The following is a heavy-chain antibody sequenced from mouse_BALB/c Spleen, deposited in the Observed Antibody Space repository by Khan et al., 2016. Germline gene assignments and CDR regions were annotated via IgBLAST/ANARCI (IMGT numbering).Heavy chain of an antibody. V-gene: IGHV2-9*02. CDR2: IWDGGST. CDR3: GSINTAPFAY. D-gene: IGHD1-2*01. J-gene: IGHJ3*01. CDR1: GFSLTSYG. Sequence: QVQLKESGPGLVAPSQSLSITCTVSGFSLTSYGVHWVRQPPGKGLEWLGVIWDGGSTNYNSALMSRLGINQDHSKSQVFFKMNSLQTDDTARYYCGSINTAPFAYWGQGTLVTVSA.